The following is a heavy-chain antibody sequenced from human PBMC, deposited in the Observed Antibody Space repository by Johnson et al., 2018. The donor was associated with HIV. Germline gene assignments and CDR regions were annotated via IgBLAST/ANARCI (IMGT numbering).Heavy chain of an antibody. CDR2: ISYDGSTK. CDR1: GFTFSSYG. V-gene: IGHV3-30*18. CDR3: AKNFRGGIVATGDAFDT. J-gene: IGHJ3*02. Sequence: QMQLVESGGGVVQPGRSLRLSCAASGFTFSSYGIHWVRQAPGKGLEWVTVISYDGSTKYYADSVKGRFTISRDNSKNTLYLQLNSLRAEDTAMYYCAKNFRGGIVATGDAFDTWGQGTMVTVSA. D-gene: IGHD6-13*01.